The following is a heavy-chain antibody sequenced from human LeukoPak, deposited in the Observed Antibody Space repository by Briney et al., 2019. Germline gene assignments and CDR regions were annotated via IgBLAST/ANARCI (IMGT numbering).Heavy chain of an antibody. CDR2: INHSGST. CDR1: GGSFSGYY. CDR3: ARVWGYSYGPLYYYYYGMDV. D-gene: IGHD5-18*01. V-gene: IGHV4-34*01. J-gene: IGHJ6*02. Sequence: ETLSLTCAVYGGSFSGYYWSWIRQPPGKGLEWIGEINHSGSTNYNPSLKSRVTISVDTSKNQFSLKLSSVTAADTAVYYCARVWGYSYGPLYYYYYGMDVWGQGTTVTVSS.